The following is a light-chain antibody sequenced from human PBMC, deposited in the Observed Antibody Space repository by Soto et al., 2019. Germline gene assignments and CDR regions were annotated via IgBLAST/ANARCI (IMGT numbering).Light chain of an antibody. Sequence: EVVMTQSPATLSVSPGERATFSCRASQSVGSNLAWYQQKPGQAPSLLIYTTSTRASGVPARFGGSVSGTDFTLTISRLEPEDFAVYYCQQYDTSSLTFGGGTKVDIK. CDR1: QSVGSN. J-gene: IGKJ4*01. CDR2: TTS. CDR3: QQYDTSSLT. V-gene: IGKV3-15*01.